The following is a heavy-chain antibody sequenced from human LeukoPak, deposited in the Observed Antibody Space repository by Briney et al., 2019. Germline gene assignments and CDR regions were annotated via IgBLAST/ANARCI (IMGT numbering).Heavy chain of an antibody. CDR3: ARHGSGSSLALYP. V-gene: IGHV4-59*08. Sequence: PSETLSLTCTVSGGSLSSYYWSWIRQSPGKGLAWVGYISYSGTTNYNPSLKSRVTISLGTSNNRFSLNLTSATAADTAVYYCARHGSGSSLALYPWGQGTLVTVSS. D-gene: IGHD3-10*01. CDR2: ISYSGTT. CDR1: GGSLSSYY. J-gene: IGHJ5*02.